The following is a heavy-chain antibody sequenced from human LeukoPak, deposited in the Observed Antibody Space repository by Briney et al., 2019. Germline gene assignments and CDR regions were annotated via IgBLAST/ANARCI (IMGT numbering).Heavy chain of an antibody. CDR1: GGSISSYY. Sequence: SETLSLTCTVSGGSISSYYWSWIRQPPGKGLEWIGYIYYSGSTNYNPSLKSRVTISVDTSKNQFSLKLSSVTAADTAVYYCARGTLGGYPAPFGYWGQGTLVTVSS. V-gene: IGHV4-59*01. CDR3: ARGTLGGYPAPFGY. D-gene: IGHD3-22*01. CDR2: IYYSGST. J-gene: IGHJ4*02.